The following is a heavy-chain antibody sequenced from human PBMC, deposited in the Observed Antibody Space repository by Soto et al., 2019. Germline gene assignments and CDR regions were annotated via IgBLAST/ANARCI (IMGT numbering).Heavy chain of an antibody. CDR2: INPSGGST. CDR3: ARGGPRVSGPPPGSAFDI. V-gene: IGHV1-46*01. J-gene: IGHJ3*02. Sequence: ASVKVSRKASGYTFTSYYMHWVRQAPGQGLEWMGIINPSGGSTSYAQKFQGRVTMTRDTSTSTVYMELSSLRSEDTAVYYCARGGPRVSGPPPGSAFDIWGQGTMVTVSS. D-gene: IGHD2-15*01. CDR1: GYTFTSYY.